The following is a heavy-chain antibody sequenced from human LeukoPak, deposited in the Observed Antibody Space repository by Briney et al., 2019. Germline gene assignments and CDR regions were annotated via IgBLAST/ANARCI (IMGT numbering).Heavy chain of an antibody. D-gene: IGHD5-24*01. CDR1: GFTFSSYG. J-gene: IGHJ5*02. CDR3: ARDNSVRDEAWWFSP. V-gene: IGHV3-30*02. CDR2: IRYDGSNE. Sequence: PGGSLRLSCAASGFTFSSYGMRWVRQAPGKGREWVSFIRYDGSNEYYAGSVRGRFTISRDNSKNTLYLQMNSMRAEDTAVYYCARDNSVRDEAWWFSPWGQGTLVTVSS.